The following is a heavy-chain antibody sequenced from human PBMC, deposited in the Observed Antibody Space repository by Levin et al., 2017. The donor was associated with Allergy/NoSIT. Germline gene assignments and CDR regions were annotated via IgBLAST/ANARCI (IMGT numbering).Heavy chain of an antibody. J-gene: IGHJ4*02. V-gene: IGHV1-18*01. CDR2: ISGYNGNT. D-gene: IGHD2/OR15-2a*01. CDR3: ARSSMIYQFDY. Sequence: ASVKVSCKASDYTFTSYGISWVRQAPGQGLEWMGWISGYNGNTNYAQKLQGRVTMTTDTSTSTAYMELRSLRSDDTALYYCARSSMIYQFDYWGQGTLVTVSS. CDR1: DYTFTSYG.